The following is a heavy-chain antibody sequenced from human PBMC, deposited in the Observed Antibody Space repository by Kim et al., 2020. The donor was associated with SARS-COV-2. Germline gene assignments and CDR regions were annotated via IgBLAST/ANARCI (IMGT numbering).Heavy chain of an antibody. CDR1: GFTLSSYW. CDR2: SNSYGGSR. J-gene: IGHJ2*01. D-gene: IGHD6-13*01. V-gene: IGHV3-74*01. CDR3: ARRTATAGGYWYFDL. Sequence: GGSLRLSCAASGFTLSSYWMHWVRQPPGKGLVWVSRSNSYGGSRSYADSVKGRFSISRDNAKNTLYLQMDSLRADDTAVYYCARRTATAGGYWYFDLWGRGTLVTVSS.